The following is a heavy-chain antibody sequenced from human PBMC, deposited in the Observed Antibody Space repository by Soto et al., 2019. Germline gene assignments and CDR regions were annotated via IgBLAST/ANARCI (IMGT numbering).Heavy chain of an antibody. CDR2: ISAYNVNT. CDR3: ARDVPGSGVPFWDY. V-gene: IGHV1-18*04. D-gene: IGHD2-15*01. J-gene: IGHJ4*02. CDR1: GYTFTHYG. Sequence: QIQLVQSGAEMKKPGASVKVSCKPSGYTFTHYGVSWLRQAPGQGLEWMGWISAYNVNTDYAHKFQGRVALTTDTSTSTAYMELRGLSPDDTAVYYCARDVPGSGVPFWDYWGQGTLVTVSS.